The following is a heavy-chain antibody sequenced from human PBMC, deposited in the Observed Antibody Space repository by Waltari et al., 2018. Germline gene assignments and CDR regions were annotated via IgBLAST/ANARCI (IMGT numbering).Heavy chain of an antibody. CDR1: GGYINTAEYY. CDR3: ARLGCSGGSCNHLSHYRMDV. CDR2: IFYSGTT. D-gene: IGHD2-15*01. V-gene: IGHV4-39*07. Sequence: QLQLQESGPGLVKPSETLSLTCPVSGGYINTAEYYWGWLRQPPGKGLEWIGSIFYSGTTYYNPSLKSRVTISVDMSKNQFSLKLSSATAADTAVYYCARLGCSGGSCNHLSHYRMDVWGQGTTVTVSS. J-gene: IGHJ6*02.